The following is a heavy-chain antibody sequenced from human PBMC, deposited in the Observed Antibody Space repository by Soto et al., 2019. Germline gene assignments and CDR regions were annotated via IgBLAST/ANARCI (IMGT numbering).Heavy chain of an antibody. D-gene: IGHD1-26*01. J-gene: IGHJ4*02. CDR1: GGSISSGGYY. CDR3: AKWVYYRFDY. CDR2: IYYSGST. Sequence: QVQLQESGPGLVKPLQTLSLTCTVSGGSISSGGYYWSWIRQHPGKGLEWIGYIYYSGSTYYNPSLKSRISISIDTSKNQFSLKLSSVTAADTAVYYCAKWVYYRFDYWGQGTLVTVSS. V-gene: IGHV4-31*03.